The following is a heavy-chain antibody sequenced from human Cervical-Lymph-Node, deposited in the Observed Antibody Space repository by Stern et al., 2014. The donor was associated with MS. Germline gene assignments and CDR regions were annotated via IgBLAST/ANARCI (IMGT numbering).Heavy chain of an antibody. D-gene: IGHD3-22*01. Sequence: QVQLQESGPGLVKPSETLSLTCTVSGGSVSSGSYYWSWLRQPPGKGLEWIGYIYYSGSTNYNPSLKSRVTISVDTSKNQFSLKLSSVTAADTAVYYCARDSSGYYLPFDYWGQGTLVTVSS. V-gene: IGHV4-61*01. CDR3: ARDSSGYYLPFDY. CDR2: IYYSGST. J-gene: IGHJ4*02. CDR1: GGSVSSGSYY.